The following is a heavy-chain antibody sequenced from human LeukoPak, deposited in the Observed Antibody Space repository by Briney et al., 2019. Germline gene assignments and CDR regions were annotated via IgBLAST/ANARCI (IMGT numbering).Heavy chain of an antibody. CDR2: ISTISGTL. Sequence: GGSLRLSCAASGFSLSNYNMNWVRQAPGKGLEWISYISTISGTLHYADSVKGRATISRDNSKNTLYLQMNSLRAEDTAVYYCARGIFGVVFTFDYWGQGTLVTVSS. CDR1: GFSLSNYN. CDR3: ARGIFGVVFTFDY. V-gene: IGHV3-48*01. D-gene: IGHD3-3*01. J-gene: IGHJ4*02.